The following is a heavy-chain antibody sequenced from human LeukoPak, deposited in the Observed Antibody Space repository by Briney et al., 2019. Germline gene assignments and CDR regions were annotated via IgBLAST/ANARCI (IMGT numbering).Heavy chain of an antibody. CDR3: ARIRAAAGDY. CDR2: IQFSGST. V-gene: IGHV4-31*03. Sequence: SETLSLTCTVSGGSISSGGYYWSWIRQPPGKGLEWIGYIQFSGSTYYNPSLKSRVSISVDTSKNQFSLKLSSVTAADTAVYYCARIRAAAGDYWGQGTLVTVSS. J-gene: IGHJ4*02. D-gene: IGHD6-13*01. CDR1: GGSISSGGYY.